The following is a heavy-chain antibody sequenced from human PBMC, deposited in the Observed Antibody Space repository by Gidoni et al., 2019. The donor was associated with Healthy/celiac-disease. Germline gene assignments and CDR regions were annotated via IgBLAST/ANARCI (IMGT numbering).Heavy chain of an antibody. J-gene: IGHJ4*02. CDR1: GGSFSGYY. D-gene: IGHD3-10*01. CDR2: SNHSGST. Sequence: QVQLQQWRAGLLQPSETLSLTCAVYGGSFSGYYWSWIRQPPGKGLEWIGESNHSGSTNYNPSLKSRVTISVDTSKNQFSLKLSSVTAADTAVYYCARGGDYYGSGSYYDYWGQGTLVTVSS. CDR3: ARGGDYYGSGSYYDY. V-gene: IGHV4-34*01.